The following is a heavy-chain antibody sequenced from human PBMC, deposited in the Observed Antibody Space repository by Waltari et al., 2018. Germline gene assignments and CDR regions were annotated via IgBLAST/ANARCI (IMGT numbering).Heavy chain of an antibody. J-gene: IGHJ4*02. CDR3: VREVGGSGSY. V-gene: IGHV3-7*01. CDR2: IKQDGSEK. D-gene: IGHD3-10*01. Sequence: EVQLVESGGGWVQPGGSLRLSCTASGFSFSDYWMTWVRQAPGKGLEWVANIKQDGSEKYYVDPVKGRFTISRDNTKNSLYLQMNSLRAEDTAVYYCVREVGGSGSYWGQGTLV. CDR1: GFSFSDYW.